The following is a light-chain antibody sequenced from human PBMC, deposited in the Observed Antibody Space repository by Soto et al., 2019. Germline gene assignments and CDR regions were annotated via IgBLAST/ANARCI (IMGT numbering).Light chain of an antibody. J-gene: IGLJ3*02. Sequence: VTISCSGSSSNIGNNYVSWYQQLPGTAPKLLIYDNNKRPSGIPDRFSGSKSGTSATLGITGLQTGDEADYYCGTWDSSLSAGVFGGGTK. CDR1: SSNIGNNY. CDR3: GTWDSSLSAGV. CDR2: DNN. V-gene: IGLV1-51*01.